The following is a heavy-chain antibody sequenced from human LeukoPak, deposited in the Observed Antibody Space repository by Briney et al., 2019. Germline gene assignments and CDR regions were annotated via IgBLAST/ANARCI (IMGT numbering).Heavy chain of an antibody. CDR3: ARDGYCSGGSCYSSNTFDV. CDR1: GFTFSDYS. D-gene: IGHD2-15*01. CDR2: ISSSGSYI. Sequence: PGGSLRLSCAASGFTFSDYSMNWVREATGKRLEWVSSISSSGSYIYYADSVKGRFTISRDNARNSLYLQMNSLRAEDTALYYCARDGYCSGGSCYSSNTFDVWGQGTMVTVSS. J-gene: IGHJ3*01. V-gene: IGHV3-21*01.